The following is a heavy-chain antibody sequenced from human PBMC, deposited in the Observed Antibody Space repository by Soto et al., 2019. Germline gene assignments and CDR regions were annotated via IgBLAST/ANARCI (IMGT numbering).Heavy chain of an antibody. CDR3: ARDRSSTPYYYYGMDV. Sequence: QVQLVQSGAEEKKPGASVKVSCKASGYTFTSYAMHWVRQAPGQRLEWMGWINAGNGNTKYSQKFQGRVTITRDTSASTAHMELSSLRSEDTAVYYCARDRSSTPYYYYGMDVWGQGTTVTVSS. V-gene: IGHV1-3*05. D-gene: IGHD6-13*01. CDR1: GYTFTSYA. CDR2: INAGNGNT. J-gene: IGHJ6*02.